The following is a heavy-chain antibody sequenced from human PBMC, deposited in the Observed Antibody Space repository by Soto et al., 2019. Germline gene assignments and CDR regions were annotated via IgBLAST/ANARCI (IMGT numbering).Heavy chain of an antibody. J-gene: IGHJ4*02. CDR2: ISAYNGNT. CDR3: ARELVEGVWRPDYYDSSGYGDY. D-gene: IGHD3-22*01. V-gene: IGHV1-18*01. CDR1: GYTFTSYG. Sequence: GASVKVSCKASGYTFTSYGISWVRQAPGQGLEWMGWISAYNGNTNYAQKLQGRVTMTTDTSTSTAYMELRSLRSDDTAVYYCARELVEGVWRPDYYDSSGYGDYWGQGTLVTLSS.